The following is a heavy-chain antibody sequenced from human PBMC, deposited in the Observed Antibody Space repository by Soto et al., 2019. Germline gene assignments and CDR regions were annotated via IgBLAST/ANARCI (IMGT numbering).Heavy chain of an antibody. J-gene: IGHJ5*02. CDR2: IGGGVDT. Sequence: GGSLRLSCAASGFTFNTYAMSWVRQAPGKGLEWVSSIGGGVDTSYADSVTGRFTISRDNAKNSLYLQMNSLRAEDTAVYYCARDFMVRGVISYNWFDPWGQGTLVTVSS. CDR3: ARDFMVRGVISYNWFDP. D-gene: IGHD3-10*01. CDR1: GFTFNTYA. V-gene: IGHV3-23*01.